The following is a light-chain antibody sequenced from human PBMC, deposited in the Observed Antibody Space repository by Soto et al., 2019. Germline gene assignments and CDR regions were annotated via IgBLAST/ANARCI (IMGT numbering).Light chain of an antibody. J-gene: IGLJ2*01. CDR2: EVS. CDR3: SSYAGSNNLV. CDR1: SSDVGDYTY. Sequence: QSALTQPPSASGSPGQSVTISCTGTSSDVGDYTYVSWYQQHPGKAPKLMIYEVSKRPSGVPDRFSGSKSGNTASLTVSGRQAAEEADYYFSSYAGSNNLVFGGGTKLTVL. V-gene: IGLV2-8*01.